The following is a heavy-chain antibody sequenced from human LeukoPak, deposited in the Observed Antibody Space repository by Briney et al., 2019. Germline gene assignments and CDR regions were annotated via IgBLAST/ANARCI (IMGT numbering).Heavy chain of an antibody. D-gene: IGHD3-10*01. CDR1: VCTFSSYA. J-gene: IGHJ3*02. CDR2: IIPIFGTA. V-gene: IGHV1-69*06. Sequence: SVKVSCKASVCTFSSYAISWVRQAPGQGLEWMGGIIPIFGTANYAQKFQVRVTITADTSTSTAYMELSSLRSEDTAVYYCARDPSTYYYGSGNAFDICGQGTMVTVSS. CDR3: ARDPSTYYYGSGNAFDI.